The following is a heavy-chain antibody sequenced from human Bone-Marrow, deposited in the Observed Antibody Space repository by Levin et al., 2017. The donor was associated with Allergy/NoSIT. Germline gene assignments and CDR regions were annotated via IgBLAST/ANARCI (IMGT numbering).Heavy chain of an antibody. CDR1: GFTFSSYE. CDR2: ISSSGSTI. D-gene: IGHD2-2*03. J-gene: IGHJ6*03. Sequence: GGSLRLSCAASGFTFSSYEMNWVRQAPGKGLEWVSYISSSGSTIYYADSVKGRFTISRDNAKNSLYLQMNSLRAEDTAVYYCAREDVGIVVVPAATESQYYYYYYMDVWGKGTTVTVSS. V-gene: IGHV3-48*03. CDR3: AREDVGIVVVPAATESQYYYYYYMDV.